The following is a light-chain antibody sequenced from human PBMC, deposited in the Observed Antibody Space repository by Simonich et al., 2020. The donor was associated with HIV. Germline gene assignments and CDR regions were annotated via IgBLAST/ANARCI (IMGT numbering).Light chain of an antibody. Sequence: QSALTHPASVSGSPGQSITFSCTGTSSDVGGYNYFSCYQQHPGKAPKLMIYVVSKRPSGVSNRFSGSKSGNTASLTISGLQAEDEADYYCSSYTTSSTLMFGGGTKLTVL. V-gene: IGLV2-14*03. CDR2: VVS. J-gene: IGLJ3*02. CDR3: SSYTTSSTLM. CDR1: SSDVGGYNY.